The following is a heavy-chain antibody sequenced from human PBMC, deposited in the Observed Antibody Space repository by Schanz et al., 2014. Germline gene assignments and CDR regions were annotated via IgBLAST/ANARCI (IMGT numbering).Heavy chain of an antibody. J-gene: IGHJ4*02. CDR3: ARSAGRNVWSGYYLRFDF. D-gene: IGHD3-3*01. Sequence: QVQLVQSGAEVKKPGASVKVSCKASGYTFTSYGISWVRQAPGQGLEWMGWISAYNGNTKYPQKLQGRVPMTTDTSTSTAYMEQRSLRSSDTAVEYCARSAGRNVWSGYYLRFDFWGQGTLVTVSS. V-gene: IGHV1-18*01. CDR1: GYTFTSYG. CDR2: ISAYNGNT.